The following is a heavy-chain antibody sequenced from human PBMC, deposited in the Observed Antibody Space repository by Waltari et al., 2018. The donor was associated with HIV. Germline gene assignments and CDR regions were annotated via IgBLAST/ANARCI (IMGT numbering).Heavy chain of an antibody. CDR1: GFTSSSYG. V-gene: IGHV3-30*18. CDR3: AKDPYYYDSSGYADYFDY. Sequence: QVQLVESGGGVVQPGRSLRLSCEASGFTSSSYGRPCVRQAPGKGLEWVAVISYDGSNKYYADSVKGRFTISRDNSKNTLYLQMNSLRAEDTAVYYCAKDPYYYDSSGYADYFDYWGQGTLVTVSS. D-gene: IGHD3-22*01. CDR2: ISYDGSNK. J-gene: IGHJ4*02.